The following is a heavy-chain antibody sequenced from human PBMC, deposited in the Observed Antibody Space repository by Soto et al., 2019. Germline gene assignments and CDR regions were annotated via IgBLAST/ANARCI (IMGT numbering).Heavy chain of an antibody. CDR1: GFTFSSYS. Sequence: GGSMRLSCAASGFTFSSYSMNWVRQAPGEVLEWVSSISSSSSYIYYADSVKGRFTISRDNAKNSLYLQMNSLRAESTAGYYCARTNGGYCSSTSCPNYYYYYGIDVWGQGTTVTVSS. CDR3: ARTNGGYCSSTSCPNYYYYYGIDV. J-gene: IGHJ6*02. V-gene: IGHV3-21*01. CDR2: ISSSSSYI. D-gene: IGHD2-2*01.